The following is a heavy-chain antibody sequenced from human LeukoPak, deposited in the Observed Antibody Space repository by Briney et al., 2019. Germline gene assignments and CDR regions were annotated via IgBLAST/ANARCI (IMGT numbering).Heavy chain of an antibody. CDR3: AKALRSSWYLFDY. D-gene: IGHD6-13*01. CDR1: GFNFSSYA. CDR2: ISSSGGST. J-gene: IGHJ4*02. Sequence: GGSLKPSCAASGFNFSSYAMSWVRQAPGKGLEWVSAISSSGGSTYYADSVKGRFTISRDNSKNTLYLQMNSLRAEDTAVYYCAKALRSSWYLFDYWGQGTLVTVSS. V-gene: IGHV3-23*01.